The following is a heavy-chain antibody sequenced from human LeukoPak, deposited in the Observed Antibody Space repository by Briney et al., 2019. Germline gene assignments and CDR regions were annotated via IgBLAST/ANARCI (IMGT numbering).Heavy chain of an antibody. CDR3: ARDGGYCSGGSCYGY. CDR1: GGSISSYY. J-gene: IGHJ4*02. Sequence: SETLSLTCTVSGGSISSYYWSWIRQPAGKGLEWIGYIYYSGSTNYNPSLKSRVTISVDTSKNQFSLKLSSVTAADTAVYYCARDGGYCSGGSCYGYWGQGTLVTVSS. CDR2: IYYSGST. V-gene: IGHV4-59*01. D-gene: IGHD2-15*01.